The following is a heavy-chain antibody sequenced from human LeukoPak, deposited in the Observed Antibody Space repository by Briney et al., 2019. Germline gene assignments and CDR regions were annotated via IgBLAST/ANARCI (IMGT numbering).Heavy chain of an antibody. D-gene: IGHD6-19*01. Sequence: GGSLRLSCAASGFTFSDYSMHWVREAPGKGLEWVSSISSGSTYKYSADSLKGRFTISRDNAKNSLYLQMNSLRAEDSAVYYCTRGPTLIGVAGTWPLDYWGQGTLVTVSS. CDR3: TRGPTLIGVAGTWPLDY. V-gene: IGHV3-21*01. CDR2: ISSGSTYK. CDR1: GFTFSDYS. J-gene: IGHJ4*02.